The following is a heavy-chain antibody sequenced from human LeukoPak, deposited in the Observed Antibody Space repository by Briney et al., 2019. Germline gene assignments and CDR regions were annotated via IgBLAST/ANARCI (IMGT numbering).Heavy chain of an antibody. D-gene: IGHD1-26*01. CDR3: VYSGNFPFDY. CDR1: GFTFSNHW. V-gene: IGHV3-74*01. CDR2: INSDGIST. Sequence: QPGGSLRLSCAASGFTFSNHWMHWVRQAPGKGLEWVSRINSDGISTTYADSVKGRFTISRDNAKNTLLLQMNSLRAEDTAVYYCVYSGNFPFDYRGQGTLVTVSS. J-gene: IGHJ4*02.